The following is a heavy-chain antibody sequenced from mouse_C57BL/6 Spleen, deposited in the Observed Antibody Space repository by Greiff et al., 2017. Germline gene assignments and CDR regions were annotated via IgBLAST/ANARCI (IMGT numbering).Heavy chain of an antibody. CDR2: IDPENGDT. V-gene: IGHV14-4*01. CDR1: GFNIKDDY. Sequence: DVKLQESGAELVRPGASVKLSCTASGFNIKDDYMHWVKQRPEQGLEWIGWIDPENGDTEYASKFQGKATITADTSSNTAYLQLSSLTSEDTAVYYCTYTTGNYFDYWGQGTTLTVSS. J-gene: IGHJ2*01. D-gene: IGHD1-1*01. CDR3: TYTTGNYFDY.